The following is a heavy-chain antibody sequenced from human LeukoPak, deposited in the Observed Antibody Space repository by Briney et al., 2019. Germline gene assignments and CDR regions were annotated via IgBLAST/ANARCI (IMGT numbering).Heavy chain of an antibody. Sequence: GGSLRLSCAASGFTFYDYGMSWLRHVPGRGLKWVSGLNWNAISTGYADSVKGRVTSSRDNAKNTLYLQMNSLRAEDTAVYYCARDREFWYYYGSGNMDVWGKGTTVTISS. CDR3: ARDREFWYYYGSGNMDV. V-gene: IGHV3-20*04. CDR2: LNWNAIST. J-gene: IGHJ6*03. D-gene: IGHD3-10*01. CDR1: GFTFYDYG.